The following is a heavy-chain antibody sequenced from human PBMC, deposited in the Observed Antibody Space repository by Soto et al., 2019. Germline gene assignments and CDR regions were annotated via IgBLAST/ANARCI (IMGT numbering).Heavy chain of an antibody. Sequence: QVQLVESGGGVVQPGSSLRLSCATSGFTFSHHAMHWVRQAPGKGLQWVAQIWYDGSVKNYADSMKGRFTISRDSPKNTLFLQMNSLRVEDTAVYYCARDGQQLAPYAFDIWGQGTLVLVSS. J-gene: IGHJ3*02. V-gene: IGHV3-33*01. CDR2: IWYDGSVK. CDR3: ARDGQQLAPYAFDI. D-gene: IGHD6-13*01. CDR1: GFTFSHHA.